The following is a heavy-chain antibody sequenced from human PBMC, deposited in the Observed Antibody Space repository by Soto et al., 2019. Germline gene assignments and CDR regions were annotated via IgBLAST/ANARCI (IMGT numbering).Heavy chain of an antibody. V-gene: IGHV4-59*08. CDR3: ARQISPLEWFGP. J-gene: IGHJ5*02. Sequence: PSETLSLTCNVSGGSIGSYYWSWIRQPPGEGLEWIGYIYYSGNTNYNPSLKSRVTMSVDTSKNQFALKLSSVTAADTAVYYCARQISPLEWFGPWGQGTLVTAPQ. CDR2: IYYSGNT. CDR1: GGSIGSYY. D-gene: IGHD1-1*01.